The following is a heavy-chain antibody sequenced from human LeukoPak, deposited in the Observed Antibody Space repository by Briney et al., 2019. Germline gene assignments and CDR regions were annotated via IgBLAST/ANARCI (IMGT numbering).Heavy chain of an antibody. CDR3: ERDSDYGDYVFLDY. V-gene: IGHV1-18*01. CDR2: ISAYNGNT. Sequence: GASVKVSCTASGYTFTSYGISWVRQAPGQGLEWMGWISAYNGNTNYAQKLQGRVTMTTDTSTSTAYMELRSLRSDDTAVYYCERDSDYGDYVFLDYWGQGTLVTVSS. D-gene: IGHD4-17*01. J-gene: IGHJ4*02. CDR1: GYTFTSYG.